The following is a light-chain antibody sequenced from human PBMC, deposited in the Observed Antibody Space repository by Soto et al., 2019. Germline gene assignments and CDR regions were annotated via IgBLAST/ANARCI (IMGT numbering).Light chain of an antibody. Sequence: EIVLTQSPGTLSLSPGDRATLYCRASQTISSTYLAWYQQKPGQAPRLLIYGASTRATGIPARFSGSGSGTEFTLTISRLEPEDFAVYYCHQYGASPQTFGQGTKGDIK. CDR3: HQYGASPQT. CDR2: GAS. V-gene: IGKV3-20*01. CDR1: QTISSTY. J-gene: IGKJ1*01.